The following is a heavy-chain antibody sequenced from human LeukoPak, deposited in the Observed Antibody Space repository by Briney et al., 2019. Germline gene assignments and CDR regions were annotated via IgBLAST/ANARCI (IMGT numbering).Heavy chain of an antibody. CDR3: ARGRGRYYYDSSGYSADAFDI. Sequence: GASVKVSCKASGYTFTSYDINWVRQATGQGLEWMGWMNPNSGNTGYAQKFQGRVTITRNTSISTADMELSSLRSEDTAVYYCARGRGRYYYDSSGYSADAFDIWGQGTMVTVSS. CDR1: GYTFTSYD. J-gene: IGHJ3*02. CDR2: MNPNSGNT. V-gene: IGHV1-8*03. D-gene: IGHD3-22*01.